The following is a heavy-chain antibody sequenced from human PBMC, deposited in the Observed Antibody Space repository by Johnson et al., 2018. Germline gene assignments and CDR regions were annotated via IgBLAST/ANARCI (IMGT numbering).Heavy chain of an antibody. Sequence: QVQLVEAGAAVKKPGSSVKVSCKASGGTFSSYAISWVRQAPGQGLEWMGGIIPIFGTANYAQKFQGRVTITADESTSTAYMELSSLRAEDTAGYYGASWRGGGVPPRAEYFQHWGQGTLVTVSS. D-gene: IGHD3-10*01. CDR3: ASWRGGGVPPRAEYFQH. V-gene: IGHV1-69*01. J-gene: IGHJ1*01. CDR2: IIPIFGTA. CDR1: GGTFSSYA.